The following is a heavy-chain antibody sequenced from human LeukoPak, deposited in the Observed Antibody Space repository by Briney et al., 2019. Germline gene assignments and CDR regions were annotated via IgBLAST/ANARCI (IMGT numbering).Heavy chain of an antibody. V-gene: IGHV4-34*01. D-gene: IGHD5-18*01. CDR3: ARGRGYSYGFSFDY. CDR2: INHSGST. CDR1: GGSFSGYY. J-gene: IGHJ4*02. Sequence: SETLSLTCAVYGGSFSGYYWSWIRQPPGKGPEWIGEINHSGSTNYNPSLKSRVTISVDTSKNQFSLKLSSVTAADTAVYYCARGRGYSYGFSFDYWGQGTLVTVSS.